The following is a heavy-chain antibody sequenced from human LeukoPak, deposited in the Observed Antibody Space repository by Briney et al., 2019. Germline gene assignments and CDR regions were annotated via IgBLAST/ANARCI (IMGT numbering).Heavy chain of an antibody. V-gene: IGHV1-18*01. CDR1: GYTFVTYG. CDR3: ARSSFDH. J-gene: IGHJ4*02. CDR2: ISTYNGHT. Sequence: GASVKVSSTASGYTFVTYGINRVRQAPGQGPEWIGWISTYNGHTKYAMKFQDRVTLTRDTSTTTAYMELKSLTSDDRAVYYCARSSFDHGGEGTLVIVSS.